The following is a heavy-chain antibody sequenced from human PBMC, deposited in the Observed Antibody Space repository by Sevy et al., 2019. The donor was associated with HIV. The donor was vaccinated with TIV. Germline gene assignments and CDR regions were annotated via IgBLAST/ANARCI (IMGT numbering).Heavy chain of an antibody. V-gene: IGHV3-23*01. CDR3: AKEATIVVMVAYAPDM. J-gene: IGHJ3*02. Sequence: GGSLRLSCAASGFAFHTYAMYWVRQAPGKGLEWVSSISTNGNLTYYADSVKGRFIVSRDSSKNTVYLQMHSLRVDDTAVYYCAKEATIVVMVAYAPDMWGQGTTVTVSS. CDR2: ISTNGNLT. D-gene: IGHD2-8*01. CDR1: GFAFHTYA.